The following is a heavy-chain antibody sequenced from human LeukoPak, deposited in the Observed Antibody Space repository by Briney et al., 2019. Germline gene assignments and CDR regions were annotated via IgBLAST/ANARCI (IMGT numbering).Heavy chain of an antibody. CDR3: ARDRRSYYDFWSGHYYGMDV. CDR2: ISAYNGNT. D-gene: IGHD3-3*01. J-gene: IGHJ6*02. Sequence: GASVKVSCKASGYTLTSYGISWVRQAPGQGLEWMGWISAYNGNTNYAQKLQGRVTMTTDTSTSTAYMELRSLRSDDTAVYYCARDRRSYYDFWSGHYYGMDVWGQGTTVTVSS. V-gene: IGHV1-18*01. CDR1: GYTLTSYG.